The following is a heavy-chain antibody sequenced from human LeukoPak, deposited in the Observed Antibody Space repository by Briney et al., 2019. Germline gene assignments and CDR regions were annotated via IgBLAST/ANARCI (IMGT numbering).Heavy chain of an antibody. D-gene: IGHD4-17*01. CDR3: ARRFGLTTVTRYYYYYMDV. Sequence: SETLSLTCAVYGGSFSGYYWSWIRQPPGKGLEWIGEINHSGSTNYNPSLKSRVTISVDTSKNQFSLKLSSVTAADTAVYYCARRFGLTTVTRYYYYYMDVWGKGTTVTISS. CDR1: GGSFSGYY. CDR2: INHSGST. V-gene: IGHV4-34*01. J-gene: IGHJ6*03.